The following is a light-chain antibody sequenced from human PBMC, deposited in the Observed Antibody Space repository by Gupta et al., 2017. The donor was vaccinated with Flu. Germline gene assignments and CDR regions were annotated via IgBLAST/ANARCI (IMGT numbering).Light chain of an antibody. Sequence: SSVLTQDPAVSVASGQTATIPCQGDILRKNYVRWYQQKPGQAPVLVIDDKPNRPSGIPDRFSGSSSGDTATLTITGAEAGDEADYYCKGRDISSDHRVFGGGTSLTVL. CDR3: KGRDISSDHRV. V-gene: IGLV3-19*01. CDR2: DKP. J-gene: IGLJ3*02. CDR1: ILRKNY.